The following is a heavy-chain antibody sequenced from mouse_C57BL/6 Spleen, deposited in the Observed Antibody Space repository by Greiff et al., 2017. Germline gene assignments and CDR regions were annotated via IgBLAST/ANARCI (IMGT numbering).Heavy chain of an antibody. CDR1: GYSITSGYY. CDR3: ARGGGGFDY. CDR2: ISYDGSN. D-gene: IGHD1-1*02. V-gene: IGHV3-6*01. J-gene: IGHJ2*01. Sequence: EVKLMESGPGLVKPSQSLSLTCSVTGYSITSGYYWNWLRQFPGNKLEWMGYISYDGSNNYKPSIKNRISITRDTSKNQFFLKLNSVTTEDTATYYCARGGGGFDYWGQGTTLTVSS.